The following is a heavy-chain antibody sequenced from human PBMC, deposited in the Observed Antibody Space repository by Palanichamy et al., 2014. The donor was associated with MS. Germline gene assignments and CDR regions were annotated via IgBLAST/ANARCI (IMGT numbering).Heavy chain of an antibody. D-gene: IGHD6-19*01. Sequence: EVQVVESGGGLVXPGGSLRLSCAATGLSFENYGMNWVRQAPGKGLEWISHISSAGNTIYYADSVKGRFTVSRDNAKNSLNLQMSSLKDEDTGTYYCANSGWYGSLDVWGKGTVVTVSS. CDR1: GLSFENYG. V-gene: IGHV3-48*02. J-gene: IGHJ3*01. CDR3: ANSGWYGSLDV. CDR2: ISSAGNTI.